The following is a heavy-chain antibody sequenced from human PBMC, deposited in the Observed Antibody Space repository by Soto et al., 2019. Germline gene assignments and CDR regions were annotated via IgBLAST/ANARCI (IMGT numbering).Heavy chain of an antibody. D-gene: IGHD6-13*01. Sequence: PGGSLRLSCAASGVTFSSYAMHWVRQAPGKGLEWVAVISYDGSNKYYADSVKGRFTISRDNSKNTLYLQMNSLGAEDTAVYYCARYRALGGSSWPDAFDIWGQGTMVTVSS. CDR3: ARYRALGGSSWPDAFDI. J-gene: IGHJ3*02. CDR1: GVTFSSYA. V-gene: IGHV3-30-3*01. CDR2: ISYDGSNK.